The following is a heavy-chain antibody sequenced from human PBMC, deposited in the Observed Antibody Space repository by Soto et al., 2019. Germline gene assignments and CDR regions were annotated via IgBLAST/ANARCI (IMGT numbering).Heavy chain of an antibody. CDR3: VKDKSLGGEASTYYFDF. CDR2: ISWSSVYT. D-gene: IGHD2-21*01. J-gene: IGHJ4*02. Sequence: HWVRQGPGKGLEWVAFISWSSVYTGYADSVKGRFTISRDNAKSSLYLDMNSLRPEDTALYFCVKDKSLGGEASTYYFDFWGQGTLVTVSS. V-gene: IGHV3-9*01.